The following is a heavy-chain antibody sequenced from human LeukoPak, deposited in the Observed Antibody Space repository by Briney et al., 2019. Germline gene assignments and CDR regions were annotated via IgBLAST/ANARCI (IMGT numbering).Heavy chain of an antibody. V-gene: IGHV3-53*01. D-gene: IGHD6-13*01. Sequence: GGSLRLSCAASGFTVSSNYMNWVRQAPGKGLEWVSVLYRGGSTYYADSVKGRFTISRDTSKNTVYLQMNRLRAADTAVYYCARGGARQQLVENYFDHWGQGTLVTVSS. CDR2: LYRGGST. CDR1: GFTVSSNY. CDR3: ARGGARQQLVENYFDH. J-gene: IGHJ4*02.